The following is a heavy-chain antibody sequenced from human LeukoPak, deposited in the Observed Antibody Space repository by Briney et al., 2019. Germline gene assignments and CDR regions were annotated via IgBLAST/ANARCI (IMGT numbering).Heavy chain of an antibody. Sequence: ASVKVSCKASGYTFTSYGISWVRQAPGQGLEWMGWISAYNSNTNYAQKLQGRVTMTIDTSTSTVYMELSSLRSEDTAVYYCARERSIAARHSAYWGQGTLVTVSS. CDR1: GYTFTSYG. CDR2: ISAYNSNT. D-gene: IGHD6-6*01. CDR3: ARERSIAARHSAY. V-gene: IGHV1-18*01. J-gene: IGHJ4*02.